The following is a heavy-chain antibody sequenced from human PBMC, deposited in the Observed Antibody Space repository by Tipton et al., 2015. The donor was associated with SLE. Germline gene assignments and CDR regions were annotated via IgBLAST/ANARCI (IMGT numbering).Heavy chain of an antibody. CDR1: GFTFSNYA. CDR2: ISAGGGGT. V-gene: IGHV3-23*01. D-gene: IGHD3-10*01. J-gene: IGHJ4*02. CDR3: AKATGGSGSFIIDS. Sequence: SLRLSCEVSGFTFSNYAMSWVRQAPGKGLEWVSGISAGGGGTYYADSVRGRMTISRDSSKNTLYLQMNSLRAEDTAMYYCAKATGGSGSFIIDSWGQGTLVTFSS.